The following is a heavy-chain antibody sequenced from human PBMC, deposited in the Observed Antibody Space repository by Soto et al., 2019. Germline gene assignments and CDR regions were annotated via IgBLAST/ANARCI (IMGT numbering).Heavy chain of an antibody. CDR3: ARSSGGNFGIIIEGTNWFAP. J-gene: IGHJ5*02. Sequence: ASVKVSCKAPRDTFTSSYINSVRQAPGQWPEWMGVINPHGGSTAYAQKFKGRVTWTRGTSASTVYMEVSSLTSEDTAMYYCARSSGGNFGIIIEGTNWFAPWGQGTLVTVSS. V-gene: IGHV1-46*01. CDR1: RDTFTSSY. CDR2: INPHGGST. D-gene: IGHD1-26*01.